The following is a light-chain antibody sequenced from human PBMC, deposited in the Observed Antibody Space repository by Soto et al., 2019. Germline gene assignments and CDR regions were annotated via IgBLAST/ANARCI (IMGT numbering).Light chain of an antibody. CDR3: QHYGTSII. V-gene: IGKV3-20*01. Sequence: EIVLTQSPATLSLSPGERATLSCRASPSVTNFLAWYQQKPGQAPRLLIYGAFNRATGIPARFSGSGSGTEFTLIINRLEPEDFALYYCQHYGTSIIFGQGTRLEIK. CDR1: PSVTNF. J-gene: IGKJ5*01. CDR2: GAF.